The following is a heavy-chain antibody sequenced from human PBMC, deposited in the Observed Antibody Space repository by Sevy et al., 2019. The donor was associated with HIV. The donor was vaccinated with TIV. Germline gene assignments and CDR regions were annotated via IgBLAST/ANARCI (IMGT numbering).Heavy chain of an antibody. CDR3: AREIYFHDATSYYALDV. J-gene: IGHJ1*01. CDR2: ITPYNGRT. V-gene: IGHV1-18*04. CDR1: GYIFTNHA. D-gene: IGHD3-22*01. Sequence: ASVKVSCETSGYIFTNHAFSWVRQAPGQGLEWLGWITPYNGRTKSEEKIKGRLTMSTDTSTAKVYMELRSLRADDTAVYFCAREIYFHDATSYYALDVWGQGTLVTVSS.